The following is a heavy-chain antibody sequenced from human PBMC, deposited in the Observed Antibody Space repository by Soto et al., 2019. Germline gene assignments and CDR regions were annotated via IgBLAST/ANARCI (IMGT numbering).Heavy chain of an antibody. D-gene: IGHD3-10*01. J-gene: IGHJ6*02. CDR1: GFTVSSYS. V-gene: IGHV3-21*01. CDR3: AREEGSGPGYGYGMDV. Sequence: GGSLRLSCAASGFTVSSYSMNWGRQAPGKGLEWVSSISSSSSYIYYADSVKGRFTISRDNAKNSLYLPMNSLRAEDTAVYYCAREEGSGPGYGYGMDVWGQGTTVTVSS. CDR2: ISSSSSYI.